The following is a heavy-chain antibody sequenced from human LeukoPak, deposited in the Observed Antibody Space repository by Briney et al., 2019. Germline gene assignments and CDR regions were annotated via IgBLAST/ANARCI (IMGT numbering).Heavy chain of an antibody. CDR3: VRGNYDNRGYSNAFDI. CDR2: IYYNGNT. V-gene: IGHV4-59*01. D-gene: IGHD3-22*01. J-gene: IGHJ3*02. CDR1: GASISSSY. Sequence: SETLSLTCTVSGASISSSYWSWVWQPPGKRLEWIGFIYYNGNTNSNPSLKSRVTISVDTSKNQFSLKLTSVTAADTAVYYCVRGNYDNRGYSNAFDIWGQGAMVTVSS.